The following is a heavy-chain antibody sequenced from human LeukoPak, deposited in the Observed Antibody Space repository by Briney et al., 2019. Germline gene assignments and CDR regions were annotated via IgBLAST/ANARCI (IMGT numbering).Heavy chain of an antibody. J-gene: IGHJ4*02. CDR1: GFTFGSFG. CDR2: ISSSGNAI. V-gene: IGHV3-48*01. CDR3: ARAPLEIVGIDY. Sequence: GGSLRLSCAASGFTFGSFGMNWVRQAPGRGLEWVSYISSSGNAIYYAESVKGRFTISRDNARNSWYLQMDSLRVEDTAVYYCARAPLEIVGIDYWGQGTLVTVSS. D-gene: IGHD1-26*01.